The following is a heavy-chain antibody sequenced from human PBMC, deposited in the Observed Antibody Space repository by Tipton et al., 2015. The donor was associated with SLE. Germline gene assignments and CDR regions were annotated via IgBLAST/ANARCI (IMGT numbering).Heavy chain of an antibody. CDR2: INHSGST. CDR1: GGSFSGYY. Sequence: TLSLTCAVYGGSFSGYYWSWIRQPPGKGLEWIGEINHSGSTNYNPSLKSRVTISVDTSKNQFSLKLSSVTAADTAVYYCVRVRPPLSIFGVVKGTDYYYMDVWGKGTTATVSS. D-gene: IGHD3-3*01. J-gene: IGHJ6*03. V-gene: IGHV4-34*01. CDR3: VRVRPPLSIFGVVKGTDYYYMDV.